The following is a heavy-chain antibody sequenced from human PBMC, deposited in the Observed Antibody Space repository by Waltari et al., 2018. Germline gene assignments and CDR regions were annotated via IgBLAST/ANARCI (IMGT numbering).Heavy chain of an antibody. CDR2: IYWNDDK. Sequence: QSTLKESGPTLVKPTQTLTLTCTFSGLSLSTSGVGVGWIRQPPGKALEWLALIYWNDDKRYSPSLKSRLTITKDTSKNQVVVTMTNMDPVDTATYYCALSKYDILSGWIHLGAFDIWGQGTTVTVSS. CDR3: ALSKYDILSGWIHLGAFDI. J-gene: IGHJ3*02. CDR1: GLSLSTSGVG. V-gene: IGHV2-5*01. D-gene: IGHD3-9*01.